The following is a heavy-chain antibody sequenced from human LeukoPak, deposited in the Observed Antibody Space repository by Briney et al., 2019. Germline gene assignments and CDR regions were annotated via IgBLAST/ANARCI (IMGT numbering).Heavy chain of an antibody. V-gene: IGHV3-23*01. CDR2: ISVSATNT. CDR3: ATITSMRVVLIS. CDR1: GFNFSSFD. D-gene: IGHD3-22*01. Sequence: PGESLTLSCSACGFNFSSFDMTLVRQAPGKGQEWVSTISVSATNTYYADSVKGRFTISRDNSKNTLYLQMNSLRADDTAVYYCATITSMRVVLISWGQGTLVTVSS. J-gene: IGHJ1*01.